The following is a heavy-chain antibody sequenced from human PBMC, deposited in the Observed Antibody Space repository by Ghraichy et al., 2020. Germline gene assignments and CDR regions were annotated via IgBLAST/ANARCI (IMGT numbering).Heavy chain of an antibody. CDR1: AFSFSTYG. J-gene: IGHJ5*02. V-gene: IGHV3-33*01. CDR2: IWFDGSST. CDR3: ARVGEDYGSGSYFGLDT. Sequence: GGSLRLSCGASAFSFSTYGMHWVRQAPGKGLEWVALIWFDGSSTEYLDSVKGRFTISRDNSNRTLYLQMNSLRVEDTAVYYCARVGEDYGSGSYFGLDTWGQGTLVSVSS. D-gene: IGHD3-10*01.